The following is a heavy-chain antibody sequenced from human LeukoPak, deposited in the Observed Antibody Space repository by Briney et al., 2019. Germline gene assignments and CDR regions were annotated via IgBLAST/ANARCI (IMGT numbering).Heavy chain of an antibody. CDR3: ARGGVAARGPNWFDP. V-gene: IGHV3-48*01. Sequence: GSLRLSCAASGFTFSSYSMNWVRQAPGKGLEWVSYISSSSSTIYYADSVKGRFTISRDNAKNSLYLQMNSLRAEDTAVYYCARGGVAARGPNWFDPWGQGTLVTVSP. CDR2: ISSSSSTI. J-gene: IGHJ5*02. D-gene: IGHD6-6*01. CDR1: GFTFSSYS.